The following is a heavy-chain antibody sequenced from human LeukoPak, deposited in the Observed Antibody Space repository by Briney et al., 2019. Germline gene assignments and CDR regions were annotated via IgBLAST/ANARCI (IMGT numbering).Heavy chain of an antibody. CDR1: GFTFSSYA. V-gene: IGHV3-30*04. CDR2: ISYDGSNK. CDR3: AKEGGLLWFGEPSDYFDY. Sequence: PGGSLRLSCAASGFTFSSYAMHWVRQAPGKGLEWVAVISYDGSNKYYADSVKGRFTISRDNSENTLYLQLNSLRAEDTAVYYCAKEGGLLWFGEPSDYFDYWGQGTLVTVSS. J-gene: IGHJ4*02. D-gene: IGHD3-10*01.